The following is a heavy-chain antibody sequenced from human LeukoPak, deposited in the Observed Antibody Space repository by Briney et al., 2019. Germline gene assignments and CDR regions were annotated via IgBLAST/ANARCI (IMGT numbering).Heavy chain of an antibody. CDR1: GFTFSSYE. Sequence: PGGSLRLSCAASGFTFSSYEMNWVRQAPGKGLEWVSYISSSGSTIYYADSVKGRFTISRDNAKNSLYLQMNSLRAEDTAVYYCARGVYDYYDSSGQHASVDYWGQGTLVTVSS. CDR2: ISSSGSTI. V-gene: IGHV3-48*03. CDR3: ARGVYDYYDSSGQHASVDY. D-gene: IGHD3-22*01. J-gene: IGHJ4*02.